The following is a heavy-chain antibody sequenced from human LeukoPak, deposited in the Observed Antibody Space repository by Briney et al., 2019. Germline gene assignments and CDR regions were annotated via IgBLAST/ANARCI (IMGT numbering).Heavy chain of an antibody. CDR1: GGSFSGYY. V-gene: IGHV4-34*01. Sequence: SETLSLTCAVYGGSFSGYYWSWIRQPPGKGLEWIGEINHSGSTNYNPSLKSRVTISVDTSKNQFSLKLSSVTAADTAVYYCARVQGVSYYYYYGMDVWGQGITVTVSS. J-gene: IGHJ6*02. D-gene: IGHD3-16*01. CDR2: INHSGST. CDR3: ARVQGVSYYYYYGMDV.